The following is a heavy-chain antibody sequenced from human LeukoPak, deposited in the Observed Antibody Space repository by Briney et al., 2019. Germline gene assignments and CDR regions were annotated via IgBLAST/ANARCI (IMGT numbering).Heavy chain of an antibody. Sequence: PGGSLRLSCAASGFTFSSYSMNWVRQAPGKGLEWVSYINTIGSAKTYADSVKGRFTISRDNAKNSLSLQMNSLRDDDTAVYYCAREGFYSGYDRWGQGTLVTLSS. CDR1: GFTFSSYS. J-gene: IGHJ4*02. D-gene: IGHD5-12*01. CDR3: AREGFYSGYDR. V-gene: IGHV3-48*02. CDR2: INTIGSAK.